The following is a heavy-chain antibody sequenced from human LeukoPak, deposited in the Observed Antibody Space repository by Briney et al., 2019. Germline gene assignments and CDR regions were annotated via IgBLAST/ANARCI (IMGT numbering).Heavy chain of an antibody. CDR1: GFIVSSNY. Sequence: GGSLRLSCAASGFIVSSNYMSWVRQAPGKGLVWVSRIKSDGITITYADSVKGRLTISRDNAKNTLYLQMNSLRAEDTAVYYCARGPNSNWSGLDFWGQGTLLTVSS. CDR3: ARGPNSNWSGLDF. J-gene: IGHJ4*02. V-gene: IGHV3-74*01. D-gene: IGHD6-6*01. CDR2: IKSDGITI.